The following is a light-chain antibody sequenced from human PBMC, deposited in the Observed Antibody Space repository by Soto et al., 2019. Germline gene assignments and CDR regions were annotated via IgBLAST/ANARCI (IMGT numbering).Light chain of an antibody. V-gene: IGLV2-14*01. CDR1: SSDVGGYEY. J-gene: IGLJ1*01. Sequence: QSALTQPASVSGSPGQSITISCTGTSSDVGGYEYVSWYQQHPGKAPKLMIYDVTNRPSGVSNRFSGSKSGNTASLTISGLQAEDEADYYCKSYTRSGAYVFGTGTMVTVL. CDR3: KSYTRSGAYV. CDR2: DVT.